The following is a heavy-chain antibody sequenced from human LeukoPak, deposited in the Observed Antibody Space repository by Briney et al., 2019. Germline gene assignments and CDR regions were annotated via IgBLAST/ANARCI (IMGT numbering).Heavy chain of an antibody. J-gene: IGHJ6*02. V-gene: IGHV3-30-3*01. CDR1: GFTFSSYA. CDR2: ISYDGSNK. CDR3: ARGRVGQNDFWSGYSDYYYYGMDV. Sequence: PGGSLRLSCAASGFTFSSYAMHWVRQAPGKGLEWVAVISYDGSNKYYADSVKGRFTISRDNSKNTLYLQMNSLRAEDTAVYYCARGRVGQNDFWSGYSDYYYYGMDVWGQGTTVTVSS. D-gene: IGHD3-3*01.